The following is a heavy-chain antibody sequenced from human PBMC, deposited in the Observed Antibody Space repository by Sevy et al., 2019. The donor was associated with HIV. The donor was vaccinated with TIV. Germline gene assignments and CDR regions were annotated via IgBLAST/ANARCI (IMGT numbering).Heavy chain of an antibody. D-gene: IGHD5-12*01. V-gene: IGHV1-2*02. J-gene: IGHJ4*02. CDR2: INAASGVT. CDR3: ARGGSDGNY. CDR1: GYTFSDYS. Sequence: ASVKVSCKASGYTFSDYSIYWIRQAPRQGFEWMGWINAASGVTNFAQKFQGRVTMTRDTSINTAYMEVYRLTSDDTAVYYCARGGSDGNYWGQGTLVTVSS.